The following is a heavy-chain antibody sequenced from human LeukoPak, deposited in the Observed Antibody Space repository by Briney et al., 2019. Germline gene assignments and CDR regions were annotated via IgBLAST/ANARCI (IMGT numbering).Heavy chain of an antibody. J-gene: IGHJ4*02. V-gene: IGHV4-34*01. CDR2: INHSGST. CDR1: GGSFSGYY. CDR3: AARFTIAVAGYDY. D-gene: IGHD6-19*01. Sequence: SETLSLTCAVCGGSFSGYYWTWIRQPPGKGLEWIGEINHSGSTNYNPSLKSRVTISVDTSKNQFSPKLSSVTAADTAVYYCAARFTIAVAGYDYWGQGTLVTVSS.